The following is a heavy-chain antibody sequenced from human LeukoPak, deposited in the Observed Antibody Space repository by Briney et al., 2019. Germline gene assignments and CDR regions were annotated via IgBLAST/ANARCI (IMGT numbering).Heavy chain of an antibody. CDR2: ISAYNGNT. Sequence: ASVKVSCKASGYTFTSYGISWVRQAPGQGLEWMGWISAYNGNTNYAQKLQGRVTMTTDTSASTAYMELRSLRSDDTAVYYCARRGRVVYYYGMDVWGQGTTVTVSS. CDR3: ARRGRVVYYYGMDV. CDR1: GYTFTSYG. J-gene: IGHJ6*02. V-gene: IGHV1-18*01. D-gene: IGHD2-15*01.